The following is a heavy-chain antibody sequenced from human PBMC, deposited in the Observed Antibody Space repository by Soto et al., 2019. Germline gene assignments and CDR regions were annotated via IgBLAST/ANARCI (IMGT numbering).Heavy chain of an antibody. CDR2: IYSGGST. V-gene: IGHV3-53*01. J-gene: IGHJ6*02. CDR1: EFTVISNY. Sequence: GGSLRLSCGASEFTVISNYMNWVRQAPGKGLECVSTIYSGGSTYYADSVKGRFTISRDNSKNTLYLQMNNLRAEDTAVYYCAGRVGATNYGMDVSGQGTTVTVSS. D-gene: IGHD1-26*01. CDR3: AGRVGATNYGMDV.